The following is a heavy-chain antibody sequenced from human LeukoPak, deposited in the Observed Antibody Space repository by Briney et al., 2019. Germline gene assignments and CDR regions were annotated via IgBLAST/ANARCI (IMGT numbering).Heavy chain of an antibody. V-gene: IGHV3-30*15. CDR3: ARDRYGYGHYLDY. D-gene: IGHD5-18*01. J-gene: IGHJ4*02. CDR2: ISYDGSNK. Sequence: GGSLRLSCAASGFTFSNYAMHWVRQAPGKGLEWVAFISYDGSNKYYADSVKGRFTISRDDSKNTLYLQMSSLRAEDTAVYYCARDRYGYGHYLDYWGQGTLVTVSS. CDR1: GFTFSNYA.